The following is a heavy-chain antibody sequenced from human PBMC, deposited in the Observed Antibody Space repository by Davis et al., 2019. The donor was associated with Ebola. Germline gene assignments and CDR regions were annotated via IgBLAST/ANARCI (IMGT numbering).Heavy chain of an antibody. CDR3: ARVHFSEWSHYYYYGMDV. CDR2: IWYDGSNK. J-gene: IGHJ6*02. V-gene: IGHV3-33*08. D-gene: IGHD3-3*02. Sequence: GGSLRLSCAASGFTFSSYGMHWVRQAPGKGLEWVAVIWYDGSNKYYADSVKGRFTISRDNSKNTLYLQMTSLRAEDTAVYYCARVHFSEWSHYYYYGMDVWGQGTTVTVSS. CDR1: GFTFSSYG.